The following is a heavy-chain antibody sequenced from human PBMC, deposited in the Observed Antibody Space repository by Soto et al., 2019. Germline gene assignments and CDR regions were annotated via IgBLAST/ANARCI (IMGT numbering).Heavy chain of an antibody. V-gene: IGHV3-23*01. CDR3: AKQASGGFSIFTNDY. J-gene: IGHJ4*02. Sequence: GGSLRLSCAASGFTFGSYAMSWVRQAPGKGLEWVSAISGSGGSTYYADSVKGRFTISRDNSKNTLYLQMNSLRAEDTAVYYCAKQASGGFSIFTNDYWGQGTLVTVSS. CDR2: ISGSGGST. CDR1: GFTFGSYA. D-gene: IGHD3-3*01.